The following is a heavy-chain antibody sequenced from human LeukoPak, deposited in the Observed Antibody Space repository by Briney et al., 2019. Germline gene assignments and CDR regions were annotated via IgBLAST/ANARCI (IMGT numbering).Heavy chain of an antibody. D-gene: IGHD3-22*01. CDR2: INHSGNT. V-gene: IGHV4-34*01. CDR3: ARLVGYYDSSGYALDY. J-gene: IGHJ4*02. CDR1: GGSFSGYY. Sequence: SETLSLTCAVYGGSFSGYYWSWIRQPPGKGLEWIGEINHSGNTNYNPSLKSRVTISVDTSKNQFSLKLSSVTAADTAVYYCARLVGYYDSSGYALDYWGQGTLVTVSS.